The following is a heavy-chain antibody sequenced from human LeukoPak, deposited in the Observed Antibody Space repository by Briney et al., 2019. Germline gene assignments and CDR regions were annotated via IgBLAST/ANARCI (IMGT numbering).Heavy chain of an antibody. CDR1: GYTFTSYY. V-gene: IGHV1-46*01. J-gene: IGHJ5*02. D-gene: IGHD2-15*01. CDR3: AREDCSGGSCYGGSNWFDP. Sequence: ASVKVSCKASGYTFTSYYMHWVRQAPGQGLEWMGIINPSGGSTSYAQKFQGRVIMTRDMSTSTVYMELSSLRSEDTAVYYCAREDCSGGSCYGGSNWFDPWGQGTLVTVSS. CDR2: INPSGGST.